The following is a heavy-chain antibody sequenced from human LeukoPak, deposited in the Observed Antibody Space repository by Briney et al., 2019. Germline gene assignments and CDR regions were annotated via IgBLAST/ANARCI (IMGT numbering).Heavy chain of an antibody. Sequence: SETLSLTCAVYGGSFSGYYWSWIRQPPGKGLEWIGEINHSGSTNYNPSLKSRVTISVDTSKNQFSLKLSSVTAADTAVYYCARLGSSSSFRWFDPWGQGTLATVSS. J-gene: IGHJ5*02. D-gene: IGHD6-6*01. CDR1: GGSFSGYY. CDR3: ARLGSSSSFRWFDP. CDR2: INHSGST. V-gene: IGHV4-34*01.